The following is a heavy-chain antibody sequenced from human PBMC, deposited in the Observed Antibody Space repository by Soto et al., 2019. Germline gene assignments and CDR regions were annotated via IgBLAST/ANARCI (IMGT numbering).Heavy chain of an antibody. CDR2: ISYDGSNK. V-gene: IGHV3-30-3*01. CDR1: GFTFSSYA. D-gene: IGHD5-18*01. Sequence: PGGSLRLSCAASGFTFSSYAMHWVRQAPGKGLEWVAVISYDGSNKYYADSVKGRFTISRDNAKNSLYLQMNSLRAEDTAVYYSARDLIQLWDEYYFDYWGQGTLVTVSS. J-gene: IGHJ4*02. CDR3: ARDLIQLWDEYYFDY.